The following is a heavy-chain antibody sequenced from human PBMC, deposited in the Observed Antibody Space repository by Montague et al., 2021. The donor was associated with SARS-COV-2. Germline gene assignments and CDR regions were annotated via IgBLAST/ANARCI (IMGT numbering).Heavy chain of an antibody. CDR1: GDSVASNNYS. D-gene: IGHD1-26*01. Sequence: SETLSLTCTVSGDSVASNNYSWGWIRQPPGRGLEWIGSVFHTGTAYYNSSLKSRSSISVDRAPNQLYLKLTSVSAADTALYFCARNLPPATFCTAVTYFDFWGRGTRVTVSS. J-gene: IGHJ4*01. V-gene: IGHV4-39*01. CDR3: ARNLPPATFCTAVTYFDF. CDR2: VFHTGTA.